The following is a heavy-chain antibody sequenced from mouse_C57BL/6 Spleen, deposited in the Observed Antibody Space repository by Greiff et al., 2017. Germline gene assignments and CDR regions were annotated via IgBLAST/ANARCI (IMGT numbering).Heavy chain of an antibody. V-gene: IGHV1-80*01. J-gene: IGHJ4*01. CDR2: IYPGDGDT. D-gene: IGHD3-1*01. CDR3: ARRGLFYAMDY. CDR1: GYAFSSYW. Sequence: QVQLQQSGAELVKPGASVKISCKASGYAFSSYWMNWVKQRPGKGLEWIGQIYPGDGDTNYNGKFKGKAILTADKSSSTAYMQLSSLTSEDSAVYFCARRGLFYAMDYWGQGTSVTVSS.